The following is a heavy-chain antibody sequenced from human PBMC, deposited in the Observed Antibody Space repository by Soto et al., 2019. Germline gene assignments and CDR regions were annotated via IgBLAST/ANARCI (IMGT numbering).Heavy chain of an antibody. J-gene: IGHJ5*02. CDR2: INAGNGNT. CDR1: GYTFTSYA. V-gene: IGHV1-3*01. CDR3: ARDCSGYMCWFDP. Sequence: GASVKVSCKASGYTFTSYAMHWVRQAPGQRLEWMGWINAGNGNTKYSQKFQGRVTMTTDTSTSTAYMELRSLRSDDTAVYYCARDCSGYMCWFDPWGQGTLVTVSS. D-gene: IGHD5-12*01.